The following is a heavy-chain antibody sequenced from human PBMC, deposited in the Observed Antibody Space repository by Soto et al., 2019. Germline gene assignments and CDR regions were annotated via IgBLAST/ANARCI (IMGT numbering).Heavy chain of an antibody. CDR1: GFTFSSYW. J-gene: IGHJ4*02. Sequence: EVQLVESGGGLVQPGGSLRLSCAASGFTFSSYWMHWVRQAPGKGLVWVSRINSDGSSTSYADSVKGQFTISRYNAKNTMYRQMNSLRAEDTAVYYCVRTSLVVAAATREDYWGQGTLVTVSS. D-gene: IGHD2-15*01. V-gene: IGHV3-74*01. CDR3: VRTSLVVAAATREDY. CDR2: INSDGSST.